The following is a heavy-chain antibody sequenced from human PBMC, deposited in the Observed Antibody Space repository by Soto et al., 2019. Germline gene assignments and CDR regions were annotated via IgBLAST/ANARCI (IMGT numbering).Heavy chain of an antibody. CDR3: ARDNPAYYYGSGSYYNKPNWFDP. V-gene: IGHV1-18*01. CDR1: GYTFTSYG. Sequence: ASVKVSCKASGYTFTSYGISWVRQAPGQGLEWMGWISAYNGNTNYAQKLQGRVTMTTDTSTSTAYMALRSLRSDDTAVYYCARDNPAYYYGSGSYYNKPNWFDPWGQGTLVTVSS. J-gene: IGHJ5*02. CDR2: ISAYNGNT. D-gene: IGHD3-10*01.